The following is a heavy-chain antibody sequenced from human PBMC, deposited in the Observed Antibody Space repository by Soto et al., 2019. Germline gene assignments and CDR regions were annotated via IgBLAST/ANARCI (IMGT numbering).Heavy chain of an antibody. V-gene: IGHV1-2*02. J-gene: IGHJ6*02. CDR2: INPNSGGT. CDR1: GYTFTGYY. Sequence: QVQLVQSGAEVKKPGASVKVSCKASGYTFTGYYMHWVRQAPGQGLEWMGWINPNSGGTNYAQKFEGRVTMTRDTSISTAYMELSRLRSDDTAVYYCARGHNAVRGRYGMDVWGQGTTVTVSS. D-gene: IGHD3-10*01. CDR3: ARGHNAVRGRYGMDV.